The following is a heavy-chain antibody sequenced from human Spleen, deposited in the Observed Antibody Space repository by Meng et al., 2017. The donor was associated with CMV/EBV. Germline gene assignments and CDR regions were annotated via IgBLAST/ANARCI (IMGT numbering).Heavy chain of an antibody. CDR1: GLTVSSNY. Sequence: GESLKISCAASGLTVSSNYMSWVRQAPGKGLEWVSVIYSGGSTYYADSVKGRFTISRDNSKNTLYLQMNSLRPEDTAVYYCARDNYDILTGLRNAFDIWGQGTMVTVSS. D-gene: IGHD3-9*01. V-gene: IGHV3-66*02. CDR3: ARDNYDILTGLRNAFDI. J-gene: IGHJ3*02. CDR2: IYSGGST.